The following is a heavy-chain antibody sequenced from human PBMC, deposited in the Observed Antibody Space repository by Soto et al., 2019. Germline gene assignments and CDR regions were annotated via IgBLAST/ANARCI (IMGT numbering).Heavy chain of an antibody. Sequence: XXTLSLTCTVSRGSIITYYWSWIRQPPGRGLEWLGHIXYTGSXKYNTYIKSRXXISLDKSXXPFYMKLSSVTAAETAVYYCARHGVDPYDYFDSWGQGTLATVSS. J-gene: IGHJ4*02. V-gene: IGHV4-59*08. CDR3: ARHGVDPYDYFDS. CDR1: RGSIITYY. CDR2: IXYTGSX. D-gene: IGHD3-16*01.